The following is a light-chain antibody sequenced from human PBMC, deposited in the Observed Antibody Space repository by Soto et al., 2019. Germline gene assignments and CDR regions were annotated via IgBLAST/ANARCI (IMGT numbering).Light chain of an antibody. Sequence: DIQLTQSPSFLSASVGDRVAITCRASQDIGNYLAWYQQKPGKAPKLLIYDASTLQSGVPSRFSGSGSGTEFTLTISSLQPEDFATYYCQQLHSYPITFGQGTRLDIK. J-gene: IGKJ5*01. V-gene: IGKV1-9*01. CDR2: DAS. CDR1: QDIGNY. CDR3: QQLHSYPIT.